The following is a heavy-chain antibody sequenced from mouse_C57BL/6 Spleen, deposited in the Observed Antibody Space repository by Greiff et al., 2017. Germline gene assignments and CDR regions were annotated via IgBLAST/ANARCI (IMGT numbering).Heavy chain of an antibody. J-gene: IGHJ2*01. CDR3: AREGGYDGYYLYYFDY. V-gene: IGHV5-16*01. CDR1: GFTFSDYY. CDR2: INYDGSST. D-gene: IGHD2-3*01. Sequence: EVKLVESEGGLVQPGSSMKLSCTASGFTFSDYYMAWVRQVPEKGLEWVANINYDGSSTYYLDSLKSRFIISRDNAKNILYLQMSSLKSEDTATYYCAREGGYDGYYLYYFDYWGQGTTLTVSS.